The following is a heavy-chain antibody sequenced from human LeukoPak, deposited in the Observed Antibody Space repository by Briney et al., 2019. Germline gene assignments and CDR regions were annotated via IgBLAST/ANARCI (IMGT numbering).Heavy chain of an antibody. Sequence: SETLSLTCAVSGYSISSGYYWGWIRQPPGKGLEWIGSIYHSGSTYYNPSLKSRVTISVDTSKNQFSLKLSSVTAADTAVSYCARGNYSGSGTPDYWGQGTLVTVSS. CDR3: ARGNYSGSGTPDY. J-gene: IGHJ4*02. V-gene: IGHV4-38-2*01. D-gene: IGHD3-10*01. CDR1: GYSISSGYY. CDR2: IYHSGST.